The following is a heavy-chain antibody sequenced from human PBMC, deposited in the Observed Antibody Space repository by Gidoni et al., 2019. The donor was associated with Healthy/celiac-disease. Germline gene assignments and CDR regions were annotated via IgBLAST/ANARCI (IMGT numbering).Heavy chain of an antibody. CDR1: GFTFSSYA. CDR2: ISGSGGST. D-gene: IGHD6-13*01. V-gene: IGHV3-23*01. J-gene: IGHJ4*02. Sequence: EVQLLESGGGLVQPGGSLRLSCAASGFTFSSYAMSWGRQAPGKGLEWVTAISGSGGSTDYADSVKGRFTISRDNSKNTLYLQMNSLRAEDTAVYDCATPGASSSSVDYWGQGTLVTVSS. CDR3: ATPGASSSSVDY.